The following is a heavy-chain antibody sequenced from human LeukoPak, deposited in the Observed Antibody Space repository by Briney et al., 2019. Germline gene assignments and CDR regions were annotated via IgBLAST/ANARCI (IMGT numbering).Heavy chain of an antibody. CDR3: ARESAYCGSDCRSLSDY. CDR1: GFTLSCYD. V-gene: IGHV3-23*01. Sequence: PGVSLSLSCTASGFTLSCYDMGWVRQAPGEGLEWGSTTSGSADNTNYAQAVKGRFTISRDNSKNTLYLQMNSLRAEDTAIYYCARESAYCGSDCRSLSDYWGQGTLVTVSS. CDR2: TSGSADNT. J-gene: IGHJ4*02. D-gene: IGHD2-21*02.